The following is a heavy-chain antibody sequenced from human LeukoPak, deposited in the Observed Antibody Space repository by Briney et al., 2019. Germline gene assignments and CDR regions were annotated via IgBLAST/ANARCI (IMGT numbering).Heavy chain of an antibody. CDR1: GYIFTSYE. Sequence: ASVKVSCKASGYIFTSYEINWVRQATGQGLEWMGWMNPKSGNTGYGQKFQGRVTMTRDTSINTAYMELSGLKSEDTAVYYCARASGYPPYFDSWGQGTLVIVSS. D-gene: IGHD1-1*01. J-gene: IGHJ4*02. CDR2: MNPKSGNT. CDR3: ARASGYPPYFDS. V-gene: IGHV1-8*01.